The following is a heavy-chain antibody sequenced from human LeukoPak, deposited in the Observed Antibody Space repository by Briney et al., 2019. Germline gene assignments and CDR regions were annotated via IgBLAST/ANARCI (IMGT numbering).Heavy chain of an antibody. CDR1: GFTFGDYA. CDR2: IRSKAYGGTT. CDR3: TRVGPDCGGDCYPIDY. Sequence: GGSLRLSCTASGFTFGDYAMSWVRQAPGKGLEWVGFIRSKAYGGTTEYAASVKGRFTISRDDSKSIAYLQMNSLKTEDTAVYYCTRVGPDCGGDCYPIDYWGQGTLVTVSS. V-gene: IGHV3-49*04. J-gene: IGHJ4*02. D-gene: IGHD2-21*01.